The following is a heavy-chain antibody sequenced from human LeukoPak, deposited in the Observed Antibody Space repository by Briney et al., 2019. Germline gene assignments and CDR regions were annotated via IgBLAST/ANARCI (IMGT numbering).Heavy chain of an antibody. V-gene: IGHV1-69*13. CDR2: IIPIFGTA. CDR3: ARPRGDGYNFHY. J-gene: IGHJ4*02. CDR1: GGTFSSYA. Sequence: ASVKVSFKASGGTFSSYAISWVRQAPGQGLEWMGGIIPIFGTANYAQKFQGRVTITADESTSTAYMELSSLRSEDTAVYYCARPRGDGYNFHYWGQGTLVTVSS. D-gene: IGHD5-24*01.